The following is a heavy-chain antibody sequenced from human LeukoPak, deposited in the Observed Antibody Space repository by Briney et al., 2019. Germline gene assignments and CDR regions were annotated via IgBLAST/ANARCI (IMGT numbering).Heavy chain of an antibody. CDR2: ISSSSSTI. D-gene: IGHD6-25*01. CDR3: ARTSSGDAFDI. CDR1: GFTFSSYS. J-gene: IGHJ3*02. Sequence: GGSLRLSCAASGFTFSSYSMNWVRQAPGKGLEWVSYISSSSSTICYADSVKGRFTISRDNAKNSLYLQMNSLRAEDTAVYYCARTSSGDAFDIWGQGTMVTVSS. V-gene: IGHV3-48*01.